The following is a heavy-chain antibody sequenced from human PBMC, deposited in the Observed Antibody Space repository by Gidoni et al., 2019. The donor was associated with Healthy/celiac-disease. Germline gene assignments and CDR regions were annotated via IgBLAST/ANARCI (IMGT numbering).Heavy chain of an antibody. Sequence: GRFTISRDNSKNTLYLQMNSLRAEDTAVYYCARTDLSHFDYWGQGTLVTVSS. CDR3: ARTDLSHFDY. V-gene: IGHV3-30*01. J-gene: IGHJ4*02.